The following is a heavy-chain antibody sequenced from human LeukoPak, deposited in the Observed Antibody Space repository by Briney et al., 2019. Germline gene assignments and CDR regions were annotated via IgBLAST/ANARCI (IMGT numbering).Heavy chain of an antibody. D-gene: IGHD4-11*01. CDR1: GFTFSTYA. CDR3: ARTSPVTANFDS. V-gene: IGHV3-23*01. Sequence: PGGSLRLSCVASGFTFSTYAMSWVRQAPGKGLEWVSAIDGSGAITFYADSVKGRFAISRDNSKNTLYLQMNSLRPEDTAVYSCARTSPVTANFDSWGQGTLVIVSS. J-gene: IGHJ4*02. CDR2: IDGSGAIT.